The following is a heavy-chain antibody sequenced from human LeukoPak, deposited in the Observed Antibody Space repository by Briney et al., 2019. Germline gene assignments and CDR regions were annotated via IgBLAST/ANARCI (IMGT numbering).Heavy chain of an antibody. J-gene: IGHJ5*02. D-gene: IGHD6-13*01. CDR3: ARGRGAAGIFGNWFDP. V-gene: IGHV1-2*02. CDR2: INPNSGGT. CDR1: XXXXTXYX. Sequence: ASVKVSXKASXXXXTXYXMHWVRQAPGQXLEWMGWINPNSGGTNYAQKFQGRVTMTRDTSISTAYMELSRLRSDDTAVYYCARGRGAAGIFGNWFDPWGQGTLVTVSS.